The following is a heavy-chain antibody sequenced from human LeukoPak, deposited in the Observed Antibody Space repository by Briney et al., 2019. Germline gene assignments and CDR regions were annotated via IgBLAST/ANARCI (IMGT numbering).Heavy chain of an antibody. Sequence: GGSLRLSCAASGFTFDDYGMSWVRHAPGKGLAWVSGINWNGGSTGYADSVKGRFTISRDNAKNSLYLQMNSLRAEDTALYYCARGGWFGELLFDYWGQGTLVTVSS. CDR2: INWNGGST. CDR3: ARGGWFGELLFDY. CDR1: GFTFDDYG. D-gene: IGHD3-10*01. V-gene: IGHV3-20*04. J-gene: IGHJ4*02.